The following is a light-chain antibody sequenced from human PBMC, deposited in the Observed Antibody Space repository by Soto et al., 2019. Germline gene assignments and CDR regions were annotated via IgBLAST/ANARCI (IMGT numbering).Light chain of an antibody. CDR2: EVT. J-gene: IGLJ1*01. CDR1: SSDVGGYNY. CDR3: LSYTSSSSYV. V-gene: IGLV2-14*01. Sequence: QSVLTQPASVSRSPGQSITISCTGTSSDVGGYNYVSWYQHHPGKAPKLLMYEVTHRPSGVSNRFSGSKSGKTASLTISGLQAEDEADYYCLSYTSSSSYVFGTGTKVTVL.